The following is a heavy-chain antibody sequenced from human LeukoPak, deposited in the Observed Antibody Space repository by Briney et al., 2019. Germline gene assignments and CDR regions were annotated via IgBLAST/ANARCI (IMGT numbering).Heavy chain of an antibody. CDR1: GSTFNTYS. J-gene: IGHJ4*02. CDR2: ISSSSSYI. D-gene: IGHD3-3*01. Sequence: GGSLRLSCAASGSTFNTYSMNWVRQAPGEGLEWVSSISSSSSYIYYADSVRGRFTISRDNAKNSLYLQMNSLRAEDTAVYYCARGSLYYDLWSGPDYWGQGTLVTVSS. V-gene: IGHV3-21*01. CDR3: ARGSLYYDLWSGPDY.